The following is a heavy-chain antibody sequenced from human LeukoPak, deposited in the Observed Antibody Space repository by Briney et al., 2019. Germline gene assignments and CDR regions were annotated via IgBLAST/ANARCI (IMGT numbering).Heavy chain of an antibody. Sequence: GGSLRLSCAASGFTFSNAWMSWVRQAPGKGLEWVSAISGSGGSTYYADSVKGRFTISRDNSKNTLYLQMNSLRAEDTAVYYCAKDSSGYYRFFDYWGQGTLVTVSS. CDR3: AKDSSGYYRFFDY. V-gene: IGHV3-23*01. D-gene: IGHD3-22*01. J-gene: IGHJ4*02. CDR1: GFTFSNAW. CDR2: ISGSGGST.